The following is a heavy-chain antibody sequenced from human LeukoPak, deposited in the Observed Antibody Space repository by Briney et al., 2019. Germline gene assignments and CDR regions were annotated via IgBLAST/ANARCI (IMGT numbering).Heavy chain of an antibody. D-gene: IGHD6-13*01. V-gene: IGHV4-34*01. CDR3: ARGQGSSSWYGTSYYFDY. CDR1: GGSFSGYY. Sequence: SETLSLICAVYGGSFSGYYWSWIRQPAGKGLEWIGEINHSGSTNYNPSLKSRVTISVDTSKNQFSLKLSSVTAADTAVYYCARGQGSSSWYGTSYYFDYWGQGTLVTVSS. CDR2: INHSGST. J-gene: IGHJ4*02.